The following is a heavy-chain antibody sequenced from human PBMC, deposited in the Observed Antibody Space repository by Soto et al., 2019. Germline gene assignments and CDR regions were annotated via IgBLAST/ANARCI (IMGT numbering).Heavy chain of an antibody. D-gene: IGHD6-19*01. CDR1: GFTFSNYC. CDR3: ARDDIPGRAVAIYGMDV. V-gene: IGHV3-33*01. Sequence: LRLSCAASGFTFSNYCMHWVRQAPGKGLEWVAVIWYDGSNKYYADSVKGRFTISRDNSKNTLYLQMNSLRAEDTAVYYCARDDIPGRAVAIYGMDVWGQGTTVTVSS. J-gene: IGHJ6*02. CDR2: IWYDGSNK.